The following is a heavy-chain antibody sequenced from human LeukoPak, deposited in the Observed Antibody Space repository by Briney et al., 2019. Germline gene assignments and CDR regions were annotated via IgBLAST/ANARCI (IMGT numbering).Heavy chain of an antibody. V-gene: IGHV3-11*04. J-gene: IGHJ1*01. D-gene: IGHD3-9*01. CDR1: GFTFSDYY. CDR2: ISSSSSTI. Sequence: PGGSLRLSCAASGFTFSDYYMNWIRQAPGKGLEWVSYISSSSSTIYYADSVKGRFTISRDNAKNSLYLQMNSLRAEDTAVYYCARVSTKDYDILTGYYKGVYFQHWGQGTLVTVSS. CDR3: ARVSTKDYDILTGYYKGVYFQH.